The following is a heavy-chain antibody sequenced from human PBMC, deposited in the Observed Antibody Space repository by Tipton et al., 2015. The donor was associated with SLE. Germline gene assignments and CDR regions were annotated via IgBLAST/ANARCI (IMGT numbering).Heavy chain of an antibody. D-gene: IGHD3-10*01. J-gene: IGHJ4*02. CDR2: IYYSGST. CDR3: ARVSYYGSGSYYPLDY. CDR1: GGSISSHY. Sequence: LRLSCTVPGGSISSHYWGWIRQPPGKGLEWIGYIYYSGSTNYNPSLKSRVTISVDTSKNQFSLKLSSVTAADTAVYYCARVSYYGSGSYYPLDYWGQGTLVTVSS. V-gene: IGHV4-59*11.